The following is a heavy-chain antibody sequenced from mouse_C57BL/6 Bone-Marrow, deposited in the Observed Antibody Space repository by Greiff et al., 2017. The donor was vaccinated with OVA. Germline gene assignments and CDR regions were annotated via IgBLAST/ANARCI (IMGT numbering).Heavy chain of an antibody. CDR1: GYAFTNYL. CDR2: INPGSGGT. CDR3: ARRGFNDGMDY. V-gene: IGHV1-54*01. D-gene: IGHD2-3*01. Sequence: VQVVESGAELVRPGTSVKVSCKASGYAFTNYLIEWVKQRPGQGLEWIGVINPGSGGTNYNEKFKGKATLTADKSSSTAYMQLSSLTSEDSAVYFCARRGFNDGMDYWGPGTSVTVSS. J-gene: IGHJ4*01.